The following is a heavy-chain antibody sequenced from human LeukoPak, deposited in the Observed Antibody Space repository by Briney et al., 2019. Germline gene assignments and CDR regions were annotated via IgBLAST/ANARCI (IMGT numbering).Heavy chain of an antibody. D-gene: IGHD2-2*01. V-gene: IGHV4-30-4*01. J-gene: IGHJ4*02. CDR2: INHSGST. Sequence: SQTLSLTCTVSGGSISSGDYYWSWIRQPPGKGLEWIGEINHSGSTNYNPSLKSRVTISVDTSKNQFSLKLSSVTAADTAVYYCAGDGSSWDYDYWGQGTLVTVSS. CDR3: AGDGSSWDYDY. CDR1: GGSISSGDYY.